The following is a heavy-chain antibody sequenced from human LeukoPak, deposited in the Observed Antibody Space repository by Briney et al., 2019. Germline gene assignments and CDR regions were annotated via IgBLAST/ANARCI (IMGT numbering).Heavy chain of an antibody. D-gene: IGHD4-11*01. CDR3: AVQSA. V-gene: IGHV3-7*03. CDR2: IKQDGSEK. J-gene: IGHJ6*02. Sequence: PGGSLRLSCVASGFTLSSYWMSWVRQAPGKGLEWVANIKQDGSEKYYVDSVKGRFTISRDNAKNSLYLQMNSLRAEDTAVYYCAVQSAWGQGTTVTVSS. CDR1: GFTLSSYW.